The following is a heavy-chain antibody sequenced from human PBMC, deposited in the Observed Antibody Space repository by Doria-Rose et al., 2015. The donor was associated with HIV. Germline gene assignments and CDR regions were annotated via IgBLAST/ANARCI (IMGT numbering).Heavy chain of an antibody. CDR1: GASVSTRGYS. CDR2: TYYTGTS. J-gene: IGHJ4*02. CDR3: ARMGSYRELDY. Sequence: PLSLTCSVSGASVSTRGYSWNCIRQVPGKGLESLGYTYYTGTSDYSPSLKSRLNMAVDTSKNQFSLKLSFVTVADTAVYYCARMGSYRELDYWGQGALVIVSA. D-gene: IGHD3-3*01. V-gene: IGHV4-31*03.